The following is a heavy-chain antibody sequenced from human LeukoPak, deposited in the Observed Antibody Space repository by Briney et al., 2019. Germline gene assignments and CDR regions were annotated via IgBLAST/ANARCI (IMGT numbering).Heavy chain of an antibody. V-gene: IGHV4-4*02. CDR3: ARHGILAGYEYFDY. J-gene: IGHJ4*02. Sequence: SETLSLTCAVSGGSISSSNWWSWVRQPPGKGLEWIGEIYHSGSANYNPSLKSRVTISVDRSKKQFFLKLSSVTAADTAFYYCARHGILAGYEYFDYWGQGTLVTVSS. CDR1: GGSISSSNW. D-gene: IGHD3-9*01. CDR2: IYHSGSA.